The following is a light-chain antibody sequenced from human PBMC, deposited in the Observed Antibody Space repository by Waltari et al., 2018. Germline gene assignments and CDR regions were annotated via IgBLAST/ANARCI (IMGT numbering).Light chain of an antibody. CDR1: NSDVGAYNY. CDR2: DVD. J-gene: IGLJ2*01. Sequence: QSALTQLRSVSGSPGQSVTLSCTGTNSDVGAYNYVSWYQQRPGKAPKLVIYDVDKRPSGVPDRFPGSRAGNTASLTISGLQTDDEADYYCCSYAGRYTSVFGGGTKVTVL. CDR3: CSYAGRYTSV. V-gene: IGLV2-11*01.